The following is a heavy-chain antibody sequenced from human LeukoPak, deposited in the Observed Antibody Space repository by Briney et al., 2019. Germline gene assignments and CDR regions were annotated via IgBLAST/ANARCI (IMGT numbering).Heavy chain of an antibody. V-gene: IGHV4-31*03. J-gene: IGHJ4*02. CDR2: VYYSGST. Sequence: PSQTLSLTCTVSGGSISSGGYYWSWIRQHPGKGLEWIGYVYYSGSTYYNPSLKSRVTISVDTSKNQFSLKLSSVAAADTAVYYCAGGYCTNGVCPISDYWGQGTLVTVSS. CDR3: AGGYCTNGVCPISDY. D-gene: IGHD2-8*01. CDR1: GGSISSGGYY.